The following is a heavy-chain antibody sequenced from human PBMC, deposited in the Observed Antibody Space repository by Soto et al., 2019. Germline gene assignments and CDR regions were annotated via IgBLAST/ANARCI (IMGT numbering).Heavy chain of an antibody. CDR1: GYSFTSYW. CDR2: IYPGDSDT. D-gene: IGHD6-19*01. V-gene: IGHV5-51*01. Sequence: GESLKISCKGSGYSFTSYWIGWVRQMPGKGLEWMGIIYPGDSDTRYSPPFQGQVTISADKSISTAYLQWSSLKASDTAMYYCARHLYSSGWYGAFDIWGQGTMVTVSS. CDR3: ARHLYSSGWYGAFDI. J-gene: IGHJ3*02.